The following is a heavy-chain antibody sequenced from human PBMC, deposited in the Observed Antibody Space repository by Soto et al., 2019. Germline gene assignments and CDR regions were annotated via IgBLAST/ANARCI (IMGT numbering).Heavy chain of an antibody. D-gene: IGHD1-20*01. Sequence: PGGSLRLSCVASGFSFSSYSMNWVRQAPGKGLEWVSYISSSSGTIYHADSVRGRFTISRDNAKNSLYLQMNSLRDEDTAVYYCARTRNTYKTALDYWGQGTLVTVSS. CDR2: ISSSSGTI. V-gene: IGHV3-48*02. J-gene: IGHJ4*02. CDR3: ARTRNTYKTALDY. CDR1: GFSFSSYS.